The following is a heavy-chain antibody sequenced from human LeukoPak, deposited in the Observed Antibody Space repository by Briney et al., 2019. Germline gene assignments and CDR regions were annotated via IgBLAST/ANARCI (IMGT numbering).Heavy chain of an antibody. J-gene: IGHJ5*02. CDR3: ARSGYSSGWYLRFDP. Sequence: ASVKVSCKASGYTFTSYDINWVRQATGQGLEWMGWMNPNSGNTGYAQKFQGRVIITRNTSISTAYMELSSLRSEDTAVYYCARSGYSSGWYLRFDPWDQGTLVTVSS. CDR1: GYTFTSYD. CDR2: MNPNSGNT. D-gene: IGHD6-19*01. V-gene: IGHV1-8*03.